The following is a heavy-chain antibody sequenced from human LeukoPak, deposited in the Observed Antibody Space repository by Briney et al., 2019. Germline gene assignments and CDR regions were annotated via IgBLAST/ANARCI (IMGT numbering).Heavy chain of an antibody. D-gene: IGHD2-15*01. CDR2: ISGSGGST. CDR1: GFTFSSYA. V-gene: IGHV3-23*01. J-gene: IGHJ4*02. Sequence: GGSLRLSCAASGFTFSSYAMSWVRQAPGKGLEWVSAISGSGGSTYYADSVKGRFTISRDNSKNTLYLQMNSLRAEDTAVYYCAKGDYSIVVVVAATFDYWGQGTLVTVSS. CDR3: AKGDYSIVVVVAATFDY.